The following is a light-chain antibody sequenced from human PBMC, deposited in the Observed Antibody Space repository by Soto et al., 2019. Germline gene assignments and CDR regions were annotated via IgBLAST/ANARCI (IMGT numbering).Light chain of an antibody. CDR3: QQYVSSGT. V-gene: IGKV3D-15*01. CDR1: QSVSSN. Sequence: EIVMTQSPATLSVSPGERATLSCRASQSVSSNLAWYQQKPGQAPRLLIYDASNRATGIPARFGGSGSGTDFTLTISRLEPEDFAVYYCQQYVSSGTFGQGTKVDIK. J-gene: IGKJ1*01. CDR2: DAS.